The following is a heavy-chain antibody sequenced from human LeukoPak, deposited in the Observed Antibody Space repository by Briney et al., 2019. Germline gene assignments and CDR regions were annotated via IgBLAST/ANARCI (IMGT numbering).Heavy chain of an antibody. D-gene: IGHD1-1*01. J-gene: IGHJ4*02. Sequence: SSISGSNSYLFYAVSVKGRFTVSRDKAKDSLYLQMNSLRAEDTAVYYCARALTTLTYEGYWGQGTLVTVSS. CDR3: ARALTTLTYEGY. V-gene: IGHV3-21*01. CDR2: ISGSNSYL.